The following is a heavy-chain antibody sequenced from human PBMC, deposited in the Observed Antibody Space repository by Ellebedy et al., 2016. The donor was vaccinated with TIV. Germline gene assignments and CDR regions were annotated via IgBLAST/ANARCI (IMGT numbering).Heavy chain of an antibody. CDR1: GFTFSNYA. V-gene: IGHV3-23*01. J-gene: IGHJ4*02. Sequence: GESLKISCAASGFTFSNYAMNWVRQAPGKGLEWVSVVSGSGTSTKYADSVKGRFTISRDNSKNTLYLQMNTLRAEDTAVYYCAKDGVDTAMVSGYFDYWGQGTLVTVSS. CDR3: AKDGVDTAMVSGYFDY. CDR2: VSGSGTST. D-gene: IGHD5-18*01.